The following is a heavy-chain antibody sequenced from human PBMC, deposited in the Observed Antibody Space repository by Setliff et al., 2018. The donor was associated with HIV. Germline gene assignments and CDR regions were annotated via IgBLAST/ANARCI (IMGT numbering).Heavy chain of an antibody. V-gene: IGHV4-39*07. D-gene: IGHD6-13*01. CDR2: VYYSGST. CDR3: ARDGYSSSWYVISGSFDY. CDR1: GGSINSRSYY. J-gene: IGHJ4*02. Sequence: SETLSPTCTVSGGSINSRSYYWGWIRQPPGKGLEWIGTVYYSGSTYYNPSLKSRVTISVDTSENQFSLKLSSVTAADTAVYYCARDGYSSSWYVISGSFDYWGQGILVTVSS.